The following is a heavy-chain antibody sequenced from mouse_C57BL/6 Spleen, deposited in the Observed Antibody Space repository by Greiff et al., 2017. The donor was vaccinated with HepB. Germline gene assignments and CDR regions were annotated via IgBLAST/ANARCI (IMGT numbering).Heavy chain of an antibody. CDR1: GFTFSNYW. J-gene: IGHJ4*01. D-gene: IGHD2-3*01. V-gene: IGHV6-3*01. CDR2: IRLKSDNYAT. CDR3: TIYDGYYDYAMDY. Sequence: EVKLMESGGGLVQPGGSMKLSCVASGFTFSNYWMNWVRQSPEKGLEWVAQIRLKSDNYATDYAESVKGRFTISRDDSKSSVYLQMNNLRAEDTGIYYCTIYDGYYDYAMDYWGQGTSVTVSS.